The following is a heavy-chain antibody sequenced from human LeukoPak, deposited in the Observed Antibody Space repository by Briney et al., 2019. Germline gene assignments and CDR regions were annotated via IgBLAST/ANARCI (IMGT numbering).Heavy chain of an antibody. D-gene: IGHD6-13*01. Sequence: GGSLRLSCAASGFTFNNYAMSWVRQAPGKGLEWVSTVSGSGGNTYYADSVKGRFTISRDNSKNTLYLQMKSLRAEDTAVYYCAKEIQYSSSWLAGGGFDIWGQGTMVTVSS. CDR2: VSGSGGNT. CDR3: AKEIQYSSSWLAGGGFDI. CDR1: GFTFNNYA. J-gene: IGHJ3*02. V-gene: IGHV3-23*01.